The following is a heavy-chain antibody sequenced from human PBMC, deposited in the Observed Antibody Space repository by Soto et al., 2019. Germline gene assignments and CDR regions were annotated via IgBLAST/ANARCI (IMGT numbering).Heavy chain of an antibody. D-gene: IGHD3-22*01. Sequence: AAVKVSCKASGYSFATSGISWVRQAPGQGLEWMGWISAYNGNTNYEQKLQDRVTMTTDTSTSTAYLELRSLRSDDTAVYYCARAGHYYDSSGYATWGQGTLVTVSS. CDR3: ARAGHYYDSSGYAT. V-gene: IGHV1-18*01. J-gene: IGHJ5*02. CDR2: ISAYNGNT. CDR1: GYSFATSG.